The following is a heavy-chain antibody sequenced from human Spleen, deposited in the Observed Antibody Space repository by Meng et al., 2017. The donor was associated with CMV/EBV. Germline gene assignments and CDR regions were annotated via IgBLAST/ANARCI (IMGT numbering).Heavy chain of an antibody. Sequence: LRLSCAVSGTSFTDYFWSWIRQSPGKGLEWIGQINHVGTTNYNPSLKSRVTISVDPSKHQFSLKLDSLTAADTAVYYCARRGKAWIPDYWGQGTLVTVSS. J-gene: IGHJ4*02. CDR3: ARRGKAWIPDY. CDR1: GTSFTDYF. CDR2: INHVGTT. D-gene: IGHD5-12*01. V-gene: IGHV4-34*01.